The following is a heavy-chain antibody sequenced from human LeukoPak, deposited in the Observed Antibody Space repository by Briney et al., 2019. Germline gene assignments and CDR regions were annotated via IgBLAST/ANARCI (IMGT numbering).Heavy chain of an antibody. CDR1: GGSISSYY. J-gene: IGHJ1*01. CDR2: IYYSGST. V-gene: IGHV4-59*01. Sequence: PSETLSLTCTVSGGSISSYYWSWIRQPPGKGLEWIGYIYYSGSTNYNPSLKSRVTISVDTSKNQFSLKLSSVTAADTAVYYCARGDSSGYPEYFQHWGQGTLVTVSS. CDR3: ARGDSSGYPEYFQH. D-gene: IGHD3-22*01.